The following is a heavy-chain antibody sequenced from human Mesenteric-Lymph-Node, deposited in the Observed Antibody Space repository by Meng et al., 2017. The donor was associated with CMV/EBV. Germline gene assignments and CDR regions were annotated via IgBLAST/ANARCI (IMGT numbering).Heavy chain of an antibody. J-gene: IGHJ4*02. CDR1: GGSLTTPTW. CDR3: ARFVAPAALDY. D-gene: IGHD2-2*01. V-gene: IGHV4-4*01. CDR2: ISPRGST. Sequence: LSFPVSGGSLTTPTWWSWVRQPPGKWLDCLGEISPRGSTNYDPSLKSRVTISVDKSNNQFSLKLSSVTAADTAVYFCARFVAPAALDYWGQGTLVTVSS.